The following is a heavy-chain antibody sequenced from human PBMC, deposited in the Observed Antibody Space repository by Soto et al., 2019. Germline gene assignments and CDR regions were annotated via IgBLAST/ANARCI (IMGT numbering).Heavy chain of an antibody. CDR3: ARDGQGLAPYALDV. Sequence: QVKLVESGGGVAQPGRSLRLSCTVSGFTFSDNAMHWVRQAPGKGLEWVTQIWYDGSNKYYAESVKGRFTISRDNSKNTLYLQMNSLRVEVTAVYYCARDGQGLAPYALDVWGQGTSVTVSS. J-gene: IGHJ6*02. CDR1: GFTFSDNA. D-gene: IGHD6-19*01. CDR2: IWYDGSNK. V-gene: IGHV3-33*01.